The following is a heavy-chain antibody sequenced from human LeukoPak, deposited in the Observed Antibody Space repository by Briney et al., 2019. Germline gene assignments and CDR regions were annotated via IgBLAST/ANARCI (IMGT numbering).Heavy chain of an antibody. J-gene: IGHJ4*02. V-gene: IGHV3-33*07. Sequence: RGSLRLSCAASGFIFSSYGMYWVRQAPGKGLEWVAVIWYDGSHEYYADSVKGRFTISRDNSKNTLYLRMNSLRAEDTAVYYCARTYYGDKKEGIDYWGQGTLVTVSS. D-gene: IGHD4-23*01. CDR1: GFIFSSYG. CDR3: ARTYYGDKKEGIDY. CDR2: IWYDGSHE.